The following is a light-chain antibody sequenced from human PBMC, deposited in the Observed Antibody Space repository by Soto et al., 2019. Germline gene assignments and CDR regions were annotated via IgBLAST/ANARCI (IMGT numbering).Light chain of an antibody. V-gene: IGKV1-17*01. CDR3: LQHNSYPFT. J-gene: IGKJ3*01. CDR2: AAS. Sequence: DIQMTQSPSSLSASVGDSVTITCRASQDIRSDLGWFQQKPGKAPKRLIYAASTLESGVTSRFSGSRSGTEFTLTISSLQPEDFATYYCLQHNSYPFTFGPGTKVDIK. CDR1: QDIRSD.